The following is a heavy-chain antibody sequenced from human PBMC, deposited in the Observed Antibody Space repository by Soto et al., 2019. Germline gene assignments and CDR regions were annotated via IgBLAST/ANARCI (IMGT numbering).Heavy chain of an antibody. CDR1: GGSIISGGDS. CDR2: IYPSGST. Sequence: PSETLSLTCAVSGGSIISGGDSWIWIRQPPGKGLEWIGYIYPSGSTYYNPSLNSRVPISVDRSKNQFPLKLSSLPAADTAVYYCARSKVNDAFDIWCPGTMVTVSS. CDR3: ARSKVNDAFDI. J-gene: IGHJ3*02. D-gene: IGHD2-21*01. V-gene: IGHV4-30-2*01.